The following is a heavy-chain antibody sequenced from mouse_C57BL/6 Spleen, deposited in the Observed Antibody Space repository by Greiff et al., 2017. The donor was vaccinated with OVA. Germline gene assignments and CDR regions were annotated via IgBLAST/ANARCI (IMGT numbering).Heavy chain of an antibody. CDR3: TTGGNYYAMDY. J-gene: IGHJ4*01. CDR2: IDPENGDT. CDR1: GFNIKDDY. V-gene: IGHV14-4*01. D-gene: IGHD1-1*02. Sequence: EVQLVESGAELVRPGASVKLSCTASGFNIKDDYMHWVKQRPEQGLEWIGWIDPENGDTEYASKFQGKATITADTSSNTAYLQLSSLTSEDTAVYYCTTGGNYYAMDYWGQGTSVTVSS.